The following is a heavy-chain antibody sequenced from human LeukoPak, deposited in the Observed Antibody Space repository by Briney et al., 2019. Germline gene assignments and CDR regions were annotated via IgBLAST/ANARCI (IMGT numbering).Heavy chain of an antibody. CDR3: ARGGCSLDV. J-gene: IGHJ6*03. Sequence: SETLSLTCTVSGVSISPSYLSWIRQPPGKGLEWIGYIHYSGSTNYNPSLKSRVTISVDTSKNQFSLKLSSVTAADTAIYHCARGGCSLDVWGKGTTVPVSS. V-gene: IGHV4-59*01. CDR1: GVSISPSY. D-gene: IGHD6-19*01. CDR2: IHYSGST.